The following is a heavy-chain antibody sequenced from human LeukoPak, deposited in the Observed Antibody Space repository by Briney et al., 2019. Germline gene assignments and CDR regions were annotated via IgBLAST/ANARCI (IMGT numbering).Heavy chain of an antibody. CDR2: IYYNGSP. CDR1: GASLISYY. Sequence: PLETLSLTCTVSGASLISYYWNWIRQPPGKGLEWISYIYYNGSPNYNPSLKSRVTMSQDTSKNQFSLKLTSVTAADTAVYYCARDSRSYERSGYYHFDYWGQGSLVTVSS. CDR3: ARDSRSYERSGYYHFDY. V-gene: IGHV4-59*01. J-gene: IGHJ4*02. D-gene: IGHD3-22*01.